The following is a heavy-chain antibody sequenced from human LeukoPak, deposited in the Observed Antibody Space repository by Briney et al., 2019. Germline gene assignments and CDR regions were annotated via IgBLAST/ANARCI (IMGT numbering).Heavy chain of an antibody. D-gene: IGHD2-2*01. CDR3: ARVLSIVVVPGATFWFDP. CDR1: GGSFSGYY. CDR2: VNHSGST. J-gene: IGHJ5*02. V-gene: IGHV4-34*01. Sequence: SETLSLTCAVYGGSFSGYYWSWIRQPPRKGLEWIGDVNHSGSTNYNPCLKSRVTISVDTSKNQFSLKLSSVTAADTAVYHCARVLSIVVVPGATFWFDPWGQGTLVTVSS.